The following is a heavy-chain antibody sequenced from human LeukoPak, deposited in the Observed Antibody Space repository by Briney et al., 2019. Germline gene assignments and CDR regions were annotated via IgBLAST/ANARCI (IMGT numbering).Heavy chain of an antibody. CDR1: NGSVRSYY. CDR2: IYYSGST. CDR3: ARYYDRAGFDY. Sequence: SETLSLTCTVSNGSVRSYYWSWVRQSPGKGLEWIGYIYYSGSTNYNPSLKSRVTISIHTSRNQFSLMLSSVTAADTAMYYCARYYDRAGFDYWGQGTLVTVSS. V-gene: IGHV4-59*08. J-gene: IGHJ4*02. D-gene: IGHD3-16*01.